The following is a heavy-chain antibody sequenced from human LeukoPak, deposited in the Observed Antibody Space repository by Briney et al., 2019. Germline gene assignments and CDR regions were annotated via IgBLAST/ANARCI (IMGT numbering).Heavy chain of an antibody. J-gene: IGHJ5*02. Sequence: GGSLRLSCAASGFTFSSYSMNWVRQAPGKGLEWVSGISWNSGSIGYADSVKGRFTISRDNAKNSLYLQMNSLRAEDTALYYCAANPLYCSGGSCYWFDPWGQGTLVTVSS. D-gene: IGHD2-15*01. CDR3: AANPLYCSGGSCYWFDP. V-gene: IGHV3-9*01. CDR1: GFTFSSYS. CDR2: ISWNSGSI.